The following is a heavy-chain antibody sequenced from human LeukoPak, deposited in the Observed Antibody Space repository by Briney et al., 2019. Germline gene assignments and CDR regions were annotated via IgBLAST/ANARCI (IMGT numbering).Heavy chain of an antibody. J-gene: IGHJ5*02. CDR2: MNPNSGNP. V-gene: IGHV1-8*01. CDR3: ARADYYDSSGPFRP. Sequence: ASVKVSCKASGYTFTSYDINWVRQATGQGLEWMGWMNPNSGNPGYAQKFQGRVTMTRNTSISTAYMELSSLRSEDTAVYYCARADYYDSSGPFRPWGQGTLVTVSS. CDR1: GYTFTSYD. D-gene: IGHD3-22*01.